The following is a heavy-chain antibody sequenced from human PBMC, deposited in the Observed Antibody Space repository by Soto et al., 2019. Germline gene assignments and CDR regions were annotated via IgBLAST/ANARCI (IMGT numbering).Heavy chain of an antibody. CDR2: IYPGDSDT. J-gene: IGHJ6*02. Sequence: GESLKISCKASGYSFSTYWIGWVRQMPGKGLEWMGIIYPGDSDTKYSPSLQGQVTISADTSISTAYLQWTSLKASDTAMYYCARHKGIAMAGRTNYYYYGMDVWGQGTTVTVSS. V-gene: IGHV5-51*01. D-gene: IGHD6-19*01. CDR1: GYSFSTYW. CDR3: ARHKGIAMAGRTNYYYYGMDV.